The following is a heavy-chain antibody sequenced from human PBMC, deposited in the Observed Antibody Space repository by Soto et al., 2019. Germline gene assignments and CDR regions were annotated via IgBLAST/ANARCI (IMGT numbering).Heavy chain of an antibody. Sequence: EVQLVESGGGLVQPGGSLRLSCAASGFNVSRNSMAWVRLAPGRGLEWVSFIYNDGRTADADSVKGRFIITKDHTKTTLTRQMNTLRVEDTVIYYGARGTPIAIGDSFDIWARGTAVIVSS. J-gene: IGHJ3*02. D-gene: IGHD2-15*01. CDR3: ARGTPIAIGDSFDI. CDR2: IYNDGRT. CDR1: GFNVSRNS. V-gene: IGHV3-66*01.